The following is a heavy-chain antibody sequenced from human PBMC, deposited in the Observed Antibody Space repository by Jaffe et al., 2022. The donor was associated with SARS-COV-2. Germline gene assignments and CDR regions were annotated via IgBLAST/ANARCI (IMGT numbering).Heavy chain of an antibody. J-gene: IGHJ4*02. D-gene: IGHD6-13*01. CDR2: IYYSGST. Sequence: QVQLQESGPGLVKPSETLSLTCTVSGGSISSYYWSWIRQPPGKGLEWIGYIYYSGSTNYNPSLKSRVTISVDTSKNQFSLKLSSVTAADTAVYYCARVIAAAGLDYWGQGTLVTVSS. CDR1: GGSISSYY. CDR3: ARVIAAAGLDY. V-gene: IGHV4-59*01.